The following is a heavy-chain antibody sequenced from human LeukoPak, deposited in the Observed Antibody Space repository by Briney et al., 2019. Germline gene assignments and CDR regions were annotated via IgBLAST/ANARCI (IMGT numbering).Heavy chain of an antibody. CDR1: GGSISSGGYY. Sequence: ASETLSLTCTVSGGSISSGGYYWSWIRQHPGKGLEWIGYIYYSGSTYYNPSLKSRVTISVDTSKNQFSLKLSSVTAADTAVYYCARGVGAVATAFDIWGQGTMVTVSS. D-gene: IGHD5-12*01. CDR2: IYYSGST. V-gene: IGHV4-31*03. CDR3: ARGVGAVATAFDI. J-gene: IGHJ3*02.